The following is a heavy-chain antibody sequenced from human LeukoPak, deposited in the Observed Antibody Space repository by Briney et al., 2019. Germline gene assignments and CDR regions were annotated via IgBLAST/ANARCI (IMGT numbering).Heavy chain of an antibody. CDR2: INHSGST. CDR3: ASTRPGTVVVPAAIRSFYY. Sequence: PSETLSLTCAAYGGSFSGYYWSWIRQPPGKGLEWIGEINHSGSTNYNPSLKSRVTISVDTSKNQFSLKLSSVTAADTAVYYCASTRPGTVVVPAAIRSFYYWGQGTLVTVSS. CDR1: GGSFSGYY. V-gene: IGHV4-34*01. J-gene: IGHJ4*02. D-gene: IGHD2-2*01.